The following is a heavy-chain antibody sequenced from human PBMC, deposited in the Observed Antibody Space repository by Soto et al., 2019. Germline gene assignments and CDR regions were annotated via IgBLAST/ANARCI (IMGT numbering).Heavy chain of an antibody. Sequence: EVQLVESGGGLVKPGGSLRLSCAASGFSFSNAWMSWVRQAPGKGLEWVGRIKSKADGGTADYAAPVKGRFTISRDDSINTLYLQINSLKTEDTAVYYCQTAWGLEYWGQGTLVTVSS. CDR2: IKSKADGGTA. CDR1: GFSFSNAW. CDR3: QTAWGLEY. J-gene: IGHJ4*02. D-gene: IGHD3-16*01. V-gene: IGHV3-15*01.